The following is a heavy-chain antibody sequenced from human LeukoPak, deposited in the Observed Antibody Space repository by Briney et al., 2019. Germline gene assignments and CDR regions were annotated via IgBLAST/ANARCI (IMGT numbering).Heavy chain of an antibody. CDR3: ARGHYGSGSRYYYYGMDV. D-gene: IGHD3-10*01. CDR2: MNPNSGNT. J-gene: IGHJ6*02. V-gene: IGHV1-8*01. Sequence: ASVKVSCKASGYTFTSYDINWVRQATGQGLEWMGWMNPNSGNTGHAQKFQGRVTMTRNTSISTAYMELSSLRSEDTAVYYCARGHYGSGSRYYYYGMDVWGQGTTVTVSS. CDR1: GYTFTSYD.